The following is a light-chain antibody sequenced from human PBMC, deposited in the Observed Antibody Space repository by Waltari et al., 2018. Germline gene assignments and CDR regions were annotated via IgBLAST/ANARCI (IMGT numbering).Light chain of an antibody. CDR2: KDT. Sequence: SYDLTQPASVSVSPGQTARTTCSGDAFPKQYASWYQKKPGQAPVLTIYKDTERPSGIPERFSGSTSGTTVTLTITGVLAEDEAQYYCQSADSSERWVFGGGTKLTVL. CDR3: QSADSSERWV. CDR1: AFPKQY. J-gene: IGLJ3*02. V-gene: IGLV3-25*03.